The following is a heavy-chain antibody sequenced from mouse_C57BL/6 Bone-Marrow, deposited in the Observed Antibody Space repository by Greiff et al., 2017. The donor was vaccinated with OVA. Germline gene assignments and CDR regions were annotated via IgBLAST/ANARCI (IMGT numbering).Heavy chain of an antibody. D-gene: IGHD2-3*01. CDR2: IYPRSGNT. J-gene: IGHJ1*03. CDR3: ARGIYDGYHWYFDV. Sequence: VQLVESGAELARPGASVKLSCKASGYTFTSYGISWVKQRTGQGLEWIGEIYPRSGNTYYNEKFKGKATLTADKSSSTAYMELRSLTSEDSAVYFCARGIYDGYHWYFDVWGTGTTVTVSS. CDR1: GYTFTSYG. V-gene: IGHV1-81*01.